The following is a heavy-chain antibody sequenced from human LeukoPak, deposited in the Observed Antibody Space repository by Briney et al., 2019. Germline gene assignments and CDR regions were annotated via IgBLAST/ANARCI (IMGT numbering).Heavy chain of an antibody. D-gene: IGHD3-22*01. CDR2: IYYSGST. V-gene: IGHV4-59*08. CDR3: ARHYDSSAYWYYFDY. Sequence: SETLSLTCTVSGGSISSYYRSWIRQPPGKGLERIGYIYYSGSTNYNPSLKSRVTISVDTSKNQFSLKLSSVTAADTAVYYCARHYDSSAYWYYFDYWGQGTLVTVSS. CDR1: GGSISSYY. J-gene: IGHJ4*02.